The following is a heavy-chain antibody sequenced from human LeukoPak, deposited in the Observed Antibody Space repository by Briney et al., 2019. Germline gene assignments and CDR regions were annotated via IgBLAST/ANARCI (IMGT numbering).Heavy chain of an antibody. J-gene: IGHJ4*02. V-gene: IGHV4-31*03. CDR1: GGSISSGGYS. D-gene: IGHD3-16*02. Sequence: SQTLSLTCTVSGGSISSGGYSWSWIRQHPGKGLEWIGYIYYSGSTYYNPSLKSRVTISVDTSKNQFSLKLSSVTAADTAVYYCARGQYDYVWGSYRRLSWDYWGQGTLVTVSS. CDR2: IYYSGST. CDR3: ARGQYDYVWGSYRRLSWDY.